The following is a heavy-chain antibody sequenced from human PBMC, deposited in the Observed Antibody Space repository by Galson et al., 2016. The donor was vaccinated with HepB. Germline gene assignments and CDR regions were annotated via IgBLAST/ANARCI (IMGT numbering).Heavy chain of an antibody. V-gene: IGHV3-48*02. CDR1: GFTFSTYS. CDR2: ITSNSATI. CDR3: AREGFYGSHNYRSKYFQP. D-gene: IGHD3-10*01. Sequence: SLRLSCAASGFTFSTYSMNWVRQAPGKGLEWLSYITSNSATIYYADSVRGRFTISRDNSKNSLYLQMNSLSNEDTAVYYCAREGFYGSHNYRSKYFQPWGQGTLVTVSS. J-gene: IGHJ1*01.